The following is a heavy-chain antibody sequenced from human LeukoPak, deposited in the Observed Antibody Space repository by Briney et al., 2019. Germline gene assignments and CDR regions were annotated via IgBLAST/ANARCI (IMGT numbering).Heavy chain of an antibody. V-gene: IGHV3-11*01. CDR2: ISSSGSTI. CDR1: GFTFSDYY. Sequence: GGSLRLSCAASGFTFSDYYMSWIRQAPGKGLEWVSYISSSGSTIYYADSVKGRFTISRDNAKNSLYLQMNSLRAEDTAVYYCARDGYGSSWYGGKYYYYGMDVWGQGTTVTVSS. CDR3: ARDGYGSSWYGGKYYYYGMDV. J-gene: IGHJ6*02. D-gene: IGHD6-13*01.